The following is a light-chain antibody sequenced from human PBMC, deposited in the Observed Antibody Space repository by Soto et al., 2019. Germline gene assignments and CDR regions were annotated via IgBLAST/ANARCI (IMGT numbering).Light chain of an antibody. CDR3: SSYTSSSTS. Sequence: QSALTQPASVSGSPGQSITISCTGTSSDVGGYNYVSWYQQHPGKAPKLMIYDVSNRPSGVSNRFSGSKSGNTASLTISGRQAEDEADYYCSSYTSSSTSFGGGTKVTVL. CDR1: SSDVGGYNY. V-gene: IGLV2-14*01. CDR2: DVS. J-gene: IGLJ2*01.